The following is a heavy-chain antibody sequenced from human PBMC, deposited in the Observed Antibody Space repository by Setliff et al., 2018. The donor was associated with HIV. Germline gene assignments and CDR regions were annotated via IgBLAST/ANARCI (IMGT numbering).Heavy chain of an antibody. CDR3: ARRPISPFTLTTGMLDP. CDR1: GGSLSGYY. V-gene: IGHV4-34*01. J-gene: IGHJ5*02. D-gene: IGHD4-17*01. CDR2: INDGGNT. Sequence: SETLSLTCAVSGGSLSGYYWTWIRQTPEKGPQWIGEINDGGNTNDSPSLKSRVSMSVDTSKNQFSLRLISVTAADTAVYYCARRPISPFTLTTGMLDPWGQGIRVTVS.